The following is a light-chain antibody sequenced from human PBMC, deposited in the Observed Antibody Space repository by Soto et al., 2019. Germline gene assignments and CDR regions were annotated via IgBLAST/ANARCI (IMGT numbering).Light chain of an antibody. CDR1: QTISSW. CDR2: KAS. V-gene: IGKV1-5*03. CDR3: QQYNSYSWT. J-gene: IGKJ1*01. Sequence: PSTLSGSVGDRVTITCRASQTISSWLAWYQQKPGKAPKLLIYKASTLKSGVPSRFSGSGSGTEFTLTISSLQPDDFATYYCQQYNSYSWTFGQGTKVDIK.